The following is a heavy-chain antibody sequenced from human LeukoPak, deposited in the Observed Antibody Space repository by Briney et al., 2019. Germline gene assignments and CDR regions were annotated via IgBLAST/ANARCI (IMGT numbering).Heavy chain of an antibody. J-gene: IGHJ4*02. D-gene: IGHD3-3*01. CDR1: GVSIRSYH. CDR3: ARHVGSSCGDYFDY. V-gene: IGHV4-59*08. Sequence: SETLLLNCAVYGVSIRSYHWSWIRQPPGKGLEWIAYIHNSGRTKYNPSLKSRVTISVDTPKNQFSLKLSSVTAADTAVYYCARHVGSSCGDYFDYGGQGTLVTVSS. CDR2: IHNSGRT.